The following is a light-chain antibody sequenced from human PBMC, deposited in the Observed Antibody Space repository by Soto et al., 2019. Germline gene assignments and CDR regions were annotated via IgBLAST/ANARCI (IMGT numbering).Light chain of an antibody. CDR3: QQYNRWT. CDR2: DAS. CDR1: QSISSW. J-gene: IGKJ1*01. V-gene: IGKV1-5*01. Sequence: DIQMPQSPSTLSASVGDRVTITCRASQSISSWLAWYQQKPGKAPKLLIYDASNLNSGVPSRFCGSESGTEFTLTSSSLQSHDFATYYCQQYNRWTFGQGPKVELK.